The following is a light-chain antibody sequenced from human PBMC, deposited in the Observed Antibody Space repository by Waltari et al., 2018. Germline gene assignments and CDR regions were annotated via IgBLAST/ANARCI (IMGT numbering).Light chain of an antibody. Sequence: QSALTQPPSASGSPGQSVTISCTGTSSDVGGYDYVSWYQQHPGKAPKLMIYEINKRPSGVPSRCAGSRSGNTASLTVSGLRPEDEADYYCSSYAGSNRVIFGGGTKLTVL. CDR3: SSYAGSNRVI. CDR2: EIN. V-gene: IGLV2-8*01. J-gene: IGLJ2*01. CDR1: SSDVGGYDY.